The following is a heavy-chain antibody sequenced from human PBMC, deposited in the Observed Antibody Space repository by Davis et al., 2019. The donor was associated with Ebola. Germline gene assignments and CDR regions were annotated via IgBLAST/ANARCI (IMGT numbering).Heavy chain of an antibody. CDR2: ISYDGSNK. Sequence: GGSLRLSCAASGFTFSSYAMHWVRQAPGKGLEWVAVISYDGSNKYYADSVKGRFTISRDNSKNTLYLQMNSLRAEDTAVYYCARGIVVVTAAQSFFDYWGQGTLVTVSS. CDR3: ARGIVVVTAAQSFFDY. J-gene: IGHJ4*02. D-gene: IGHD2-21*02. CDR1: GFTFSSYA. V-gene: IGHV3-30*04.